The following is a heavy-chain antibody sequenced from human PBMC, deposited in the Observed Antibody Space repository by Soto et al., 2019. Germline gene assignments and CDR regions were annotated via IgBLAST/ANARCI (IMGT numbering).Heavy chain of an antibody. D-gene: IGHD6-6*01. CDR2: IIPIFGTA. V-gene: IGHV1-69*13. Sequence: SVKVSCKASGGTFSSYAISWVRRAPGQGLEWMGGIIPIFGTANYAQKFQGRVTITADESTSTAYMELSSLRSEDTAVYYCARYAARYYYYGMDVWGQGTTVTVSS. CDR3: ARYAARYYYYGMDV. CDR1: GGTFSSYA. J-gene: IGHJ6*02.